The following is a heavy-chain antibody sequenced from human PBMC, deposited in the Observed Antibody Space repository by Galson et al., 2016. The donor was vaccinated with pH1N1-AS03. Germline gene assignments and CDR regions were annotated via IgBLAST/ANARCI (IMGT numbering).Heavy chain of an antibody. Sequence: SVKVSCKASGYSFRNYGINWLRQVPGQGLEWLGWINAYDGTRNYAQKFQGRVTMTTETSTGTGYMKLRSLRSDDTAMYFCARGRKVIIWDLDFWGQGTLVTVSS. V-gene: IGHV1-18*04. CDR2: INAYDGTR. CDR1: GYSFRNYG. CDR3: ARGRKVIIWDLDF. D-gene: IGHD2-21*01. J-gene: IGHJ4*02.